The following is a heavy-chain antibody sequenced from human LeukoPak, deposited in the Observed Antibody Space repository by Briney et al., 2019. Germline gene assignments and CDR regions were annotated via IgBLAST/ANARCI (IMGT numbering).Heavy chain of an antibody. Sequence: SETLSLTCTVSGGSISSYYWSWIRQPPGKGLEWIGYIYYSGSTNYNPSLKSRVTISVDTSKNQFSLKLSSVTAAETAVYYCARQVFHYDYVWGSYRSYWFDPWGQGTLVTVSS. D-gene: IGHD3-16*02. V-gene: IGHV4-59*01. J-gene: IGHJ5*02. CDR1: GGSISSYY. CDR3: ARQVFHYDYVWGSYRSYWFDP. CDR2: IYYSGST.